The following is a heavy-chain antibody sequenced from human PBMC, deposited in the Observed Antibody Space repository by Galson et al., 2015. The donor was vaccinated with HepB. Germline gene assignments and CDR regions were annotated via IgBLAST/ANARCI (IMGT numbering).Heavy chain of an antibody. CDR3: ARVRAAAGLANEAFDY. D-gene: IGHD6-13*01. J-gene: IGHJ4*02. CDR2: ISSSSSYI. CDR1: GFTFSSYS. V-gene: IGHV3-21*01. Sequence: SLRLSCAASGFTFSSYSMNWVRQAPGKGLEWVSSISSSSSYIYYADSVKGRFTISRDNAKNSLYLQMNSLRAEDTAVYYCARVRAAAGLANEAFDYWGQGTLVTVSS.